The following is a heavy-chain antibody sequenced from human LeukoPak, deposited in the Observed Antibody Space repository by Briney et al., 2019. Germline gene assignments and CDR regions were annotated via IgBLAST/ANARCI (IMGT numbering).Heavy chain of an antibody. CDR1: GGSISSHY. CDR2: IHTSGGT. J-gene: IGHJ4*02. Sequence: SETLSLTCTVSGGSISSHYWNWIRQPAGKGLEWIGRIHTSGGTNYNPSLKSRVTISGDTSKKQFSLKLSSVSAADTAVYYCARENSSYYFDYWGQGTLVTVSS. D-gene: IGHD6-6*01. V-gene: IGHV4-4*07. CDR3: ARENSSYYFDY.